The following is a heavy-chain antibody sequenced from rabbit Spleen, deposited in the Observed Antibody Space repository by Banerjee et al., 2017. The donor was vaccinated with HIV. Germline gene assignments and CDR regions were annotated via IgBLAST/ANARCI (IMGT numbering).Heavy chain of an antibody. Sequence: QSLEESGGDLFQPGGSLALTCTASGFSLSNNYVMCWVRQAPGKGLEWIACIYTSTGSTYYASWAKGRFTISKTSSTTVTLQLNSLTAADTATYFCVRDLGYDDYSEKGYFNLWGPGTLVTVS. J-gene: IGHJ4*01. D-gene: IGHD2-1*01. CDR1: GFSLSNNYV. CDR2: IYTSTGST. CDR3: VRDLGYDDYSEKGYFNL. V-gene: IGHV1S40*01.